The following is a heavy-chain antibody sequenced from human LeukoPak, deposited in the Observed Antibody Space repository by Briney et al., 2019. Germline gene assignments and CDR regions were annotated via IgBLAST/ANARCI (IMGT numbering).Heavy chain of an antibody. CDR2: IYHSGST. V-gene: IGHV4-30-2*01. Sequence: SETLSLTCAVSGGSISSGGYSWSWIRQPPGKGLEWIGYIYHSGSTYYNPSLKSRVTISVDRSKNQFSLKLSSVTAADTAVYYCARDSSIQLFDYWGQGTLVTVSS. CDR1: GGSISSGGYS. D-gene: IGHD5-18*01. CDR3: ARDSSIQLFDY. J-gene: IGHJ4*02.